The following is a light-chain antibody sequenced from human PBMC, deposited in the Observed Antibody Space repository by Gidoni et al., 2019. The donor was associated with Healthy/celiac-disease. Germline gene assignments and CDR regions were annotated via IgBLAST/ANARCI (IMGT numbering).Light chain of an antibody. CDR3: QQYNSYSKT. V-gene: IGKV1-5*01. CDR2: DAS. Sequence: DIQMNQAPFTLSASVGDRVTITCRASQSISSWLAWYQQKPGKAPKLLIYDASSLESGVPSRFSGSGSGTEFTLTSSNLQPDDFATYYCQQYNSYSKTFGQGTKVEIK. CDR1: QSISSW. J-gene: IGKJ1*01.